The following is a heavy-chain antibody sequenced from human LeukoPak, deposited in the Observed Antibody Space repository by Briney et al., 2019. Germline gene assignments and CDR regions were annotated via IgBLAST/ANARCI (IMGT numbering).Heavy chain of an antibody. V-gene: IGHV4-34*01. D-gene: IGHD2-2*01. CDR3: ANIVVVPS. Sequence: PSETLSLTCAVYGGSFSGYYWSWIRQPPGKGPEWIGEINHSGSTNYNPSLKSRVTISVDTSKNQFSLKLSSVTAADTAVYYCANIVVVPSWGQGTLVTVSS. CDR1: GGSFSGYY. J-gene: IGHJ5*02. CDR2: INHSGST.